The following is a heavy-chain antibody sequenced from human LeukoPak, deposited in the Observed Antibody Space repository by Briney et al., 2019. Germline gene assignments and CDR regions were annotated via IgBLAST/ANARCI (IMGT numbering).Heavy chain of an antibody. D-gene: IGHD2-15*01. V-gene: IGHV3-23*01. CDR3: ARVVAATRDLDY. CDR1: GFTFSSYA. Sequence: PGGSLRLSCAASGFTFSSYAMSWVRQAPGKGLEWVSAISGSGGSIYYADSVKGRFTISRDNSKNTLYLQMNSLRAEDTAVYYCARVVAATRDLDYWGQGTLVTVSS. CDR2: ISGSGGSI. J-gene: IGHJ4*02.